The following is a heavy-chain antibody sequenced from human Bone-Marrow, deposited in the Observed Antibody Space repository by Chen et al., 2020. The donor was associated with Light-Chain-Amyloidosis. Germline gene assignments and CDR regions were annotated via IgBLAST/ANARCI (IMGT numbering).Heavy chain of an antibody. Sequence: QVQLEQAGAEVKKPGASVKVSCKVSGYSLNEVSMHWVRQGHGKGLEWMGSFDPEDGERIYAQKFQGRVTMTEDTSTDTAYMELSSLRSEDTAVYYCATPWSSGAAFDYWGQGTLVTVSS. CDR1: GYSLNEVS. CDR2: FDPEDGER. V-gene: IGHV1-24*01. D-gene: IGHD1-26*01. J-gene: IGHJ4*02. CDR3: ATPWSSGAAFDY.